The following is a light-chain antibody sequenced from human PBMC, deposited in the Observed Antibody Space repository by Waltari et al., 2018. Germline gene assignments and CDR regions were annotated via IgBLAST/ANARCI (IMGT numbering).Light chain of an antibody. V-gene: IGLV2-8*01. CDR2: EVS. CDR3: TSNAGTTGV. J-gene: IGLJ1*01. Sequence: QSALTQPPSASGSPGQSVTISCTGTSSDIGLNNYVSWYQQHPGKAPKLIIYEVSNRPSGVPDRFSGSKSGNTASLTVSGLQPEDEADYYCTSNAGTTGVFGSGTKVTVL. CDR1: SSDIGLNNY.